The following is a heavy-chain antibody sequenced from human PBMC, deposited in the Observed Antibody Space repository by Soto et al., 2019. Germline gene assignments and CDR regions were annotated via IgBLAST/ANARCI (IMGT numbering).Heavy chain of an antibody. J-gene: IGHJ4*02. D-gene: IGHD6-13*01. Sequence: GSLRLSCEASGFTFSGFDMHWVRQPTGKGLEWVSSVGTAGDTYYAVSVKGRFTISRDNAKNSLSLQMNSLRAGDMAVYFCAKSQEIGTHFFDSWGQGTQVTVSS. V-gene: IGHV3-13*01. CDR3: AKSQEIGTHFFDS. CDR2: VGTAGDT. CDR1: GFTFSGFD.